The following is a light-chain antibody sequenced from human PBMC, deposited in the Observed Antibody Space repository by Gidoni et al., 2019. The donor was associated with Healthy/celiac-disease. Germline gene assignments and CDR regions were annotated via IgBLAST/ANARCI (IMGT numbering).Light chain of an antibody. Sequence: EIVLTQSPGTLSLSPGERATLSCRARQSVSSSYLAWYQQKPGQAPRLLIYGASSRATGIPDRFSGSGSGTDFTLTISRLEPEDFAVYSCQQYGSSPPYTFGQGTKLEIK. V-gene: IGKV3-20*01. CDR2: GAS. CDR3: QQYGSSPPYT. CDR1: QSVSSSY. J-gene: IGKJ2*01.